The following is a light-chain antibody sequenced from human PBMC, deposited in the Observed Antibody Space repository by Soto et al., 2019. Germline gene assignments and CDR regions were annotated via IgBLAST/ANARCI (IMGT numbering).Light chain of an antibody. CDR1: ESVGSF. Sequence: EIVMTQSPATLSVSPWDRATLSCRASESVGSFLAWYRQKPGQAPRLLIYGASSRATGIPDRFSGSGSGTDFTLTISRLEPEDFAVYYCQQYSSSPRVTFGQGTRLEIK. CDR3: QQYSSSPRVT. CDR2: GAS. V-gene: IGKV3-20*01. J-gene: IGKJ5*01.